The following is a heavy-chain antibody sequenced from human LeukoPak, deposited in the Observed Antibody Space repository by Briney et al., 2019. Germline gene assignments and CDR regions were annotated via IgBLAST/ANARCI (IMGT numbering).Heavy chain of an antibody. CDR3: ASPGGYSGYGSSGVGY. Sequence: GESLKISCKGSGYSFTSYWIGWVRQLPGKGLEWMGVIYPGDSDTRYSPSLQGQVTISADKSISAAYLQWSSLKASDTAMYYCASPGGYSGYGSSGVGYWGQGTLVTVSS. J-gene: IGHJ4*02. V-gene: IGHV5-51*01. D-gene: IGHD5-12*01. CDR1: GYSFTSYW. CDR2: IYPGDSDT.